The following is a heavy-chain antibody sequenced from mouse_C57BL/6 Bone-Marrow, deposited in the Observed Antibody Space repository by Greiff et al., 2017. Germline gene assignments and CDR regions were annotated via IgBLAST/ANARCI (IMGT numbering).Heavy chain of an antibody. J-gene: IGHJ4*01. D-gene: IGHD2-4*01. CDR2: ISNGGGST. CDR3: ATMITTLYYYAMDY. V-gene: IGHV5-12*01. Sequence: EVKVVESGGGLVQPGGSLKLSCAASGFTFSDYYMYWVRQTPEKRLEWVAYISNGGGSTYYPDTVKGRFTISRDNAKNTLYLQMSRLKSEDTAMYYCATMITTLYYYAMDYWGQGTSVTVSS. CDR1: GFTFSDYY.